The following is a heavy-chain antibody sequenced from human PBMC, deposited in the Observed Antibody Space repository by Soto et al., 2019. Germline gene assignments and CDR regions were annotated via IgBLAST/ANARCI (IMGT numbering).Heavy chain of an antibody. CDR3: ARQGSGSNWLDP. V-gene: IGHV1-2*02. Sequence: ASVKVSVKASGYIFTVYYMHWVRQAPGQGLEWMGWINPNSGGTNYAQKFQGRVTMTRDTSIRTAYMELSRLRSDDTAVYYCARQGSGSNWLDPWGQGTLVTVS. J-gene: IGHJ5*02. CDR2: INPNSGGT. D-gene: IGHD3-10*01. CDR1: GYIFTVYY.